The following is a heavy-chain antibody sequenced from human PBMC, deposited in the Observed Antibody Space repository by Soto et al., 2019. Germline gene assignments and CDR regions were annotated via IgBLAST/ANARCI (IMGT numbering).Heavy chain of an antibody. CDR1: GYTFTSYA. V-gene: IGHV1-3*01. D-gene: IGHD2-21*02. CDR3: ARVGVTQYYYYYYGMDV. Sequence: ASVKVSCKASGYTFTSYAVHWVRQAPGQRLEWMGWINAGNGNTKYSQKFQGRVTITRDTSASTAYMELSSLRSEDTAVYYCARVGVTQYYYYYYGMDVWGQGTTVTVSS. J-gene: IGHJ6*02. CDR2: INAGNGNT.